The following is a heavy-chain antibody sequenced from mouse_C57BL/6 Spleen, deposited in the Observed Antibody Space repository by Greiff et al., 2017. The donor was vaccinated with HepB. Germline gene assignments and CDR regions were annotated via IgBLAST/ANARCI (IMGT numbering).Heavy chain of an antibody. CDR2: INPNYGTT. D-gene: IGHD4-1*01. Sequence: VHVKQSGPELVKPGASVKISCKASGYSFTDYNMNWVKQSNGKSLEWIGVINPNYGTTSYNQKFKGKATLTVDQSSSTAYMQLNSLTSEDSAVYYCARSSLTGTWYFDVWGTGTTVTVSS. J-gene: IGHJ1*03. V-gene: IGHV1-39*01. CDR3: ARSSLTGTWYFDV. CDR1: GYSFTDYN.